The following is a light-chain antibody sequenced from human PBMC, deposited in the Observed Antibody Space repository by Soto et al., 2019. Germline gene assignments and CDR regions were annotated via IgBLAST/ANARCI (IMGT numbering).Light chain of an antibody. CDR1: QNINNY. CDR2: GAS. V-gene: IGKV1-39*01. Sequence: DIELTQSPPSLAASVGDRVTITCRASQNINNYLIWYQQKPGKAPQLLIYGASILQSGVPSRFSGSASGTDFTLTIGSLQPEDFATYYCPESYSVPGTFGQGTKVEI. J-gene: IGKJ1*01. CDR3: PESYSVPGT.